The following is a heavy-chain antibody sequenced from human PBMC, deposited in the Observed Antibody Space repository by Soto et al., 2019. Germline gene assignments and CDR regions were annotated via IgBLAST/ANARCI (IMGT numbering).Heavy chain of an antibody. J-gene: IGHJ4*02. CDR3: ASSLLNVILPLGY. D-gene: IGHD3-3*02. CDR1: GYTFSGYY. V-gene: IGHV1-2*02. Sequence: ASVKVSCRASGYTFSGYYMHWVRQAPGQGLEWMGWINTLSGDTSFPQKFQGRLAMTRDTSIDTAFMEVSRLTSDDTAIYYCASSLLNVILPLGYWGQGTLVTVSS. CDR2: INTLSGDT.